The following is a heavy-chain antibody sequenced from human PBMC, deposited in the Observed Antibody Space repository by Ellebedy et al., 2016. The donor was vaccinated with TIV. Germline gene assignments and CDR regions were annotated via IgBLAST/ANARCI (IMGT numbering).Heavy chain of an antibody. CDR2: IKENGREK. J-gene: IGHJ4*02. D-gene: IGHD7-27*01. Sequence: GGSLRLSCTASGFTFSRDWMTWVRQAPGKGLEWVANIKENGREKYYVDSVKGRFTISRDNAKNSLFLQMDSLGAEDTAVYYCVRQRGTYFDFWGQGTLVTVSS. CDR3: VRQRGTYFDF. V-gene: IGHV3-7*03. CDR1: GFTFSRDW.